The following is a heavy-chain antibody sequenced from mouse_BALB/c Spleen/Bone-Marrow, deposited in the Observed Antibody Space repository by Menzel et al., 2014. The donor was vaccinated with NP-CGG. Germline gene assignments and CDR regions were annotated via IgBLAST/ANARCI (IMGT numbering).Heavy chain of an antibody. J-gene: IGHJ3*01. CDR3: ARGEMISAWFVY. Sequence: QVQLKQSGAELVKPGASVKLSCKASGYTFTSYDINWVRQRPEEGLEWIGWIFPGDGSTQYNEKFKGKATLTTDKSSSTAYMQLSRLASEDSAVYFCARGEMISAWFVYWGQGTLVTVSA. V-gene: IGHV1-85*01. D-gene: IGHD2-4*01. CDR2: IFPGDGST. CDR1: GYTFTSYD.